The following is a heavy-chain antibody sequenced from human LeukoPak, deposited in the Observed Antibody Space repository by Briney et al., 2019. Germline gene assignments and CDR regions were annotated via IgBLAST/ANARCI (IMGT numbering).Heavy chain of an antibody. Sequence: PGRSLRLSCAASGFTFSGSVMHWVRQAPGRGLEWVAVISVDGNGQNYPDSVRGRFTISRDNSKDMLYLQMNSLRDEDTAVYYCAREGHTSSRAGAFDIWGQGTMVTVSS. D-gene: IGHD6-13*01. V-gene: IGHV3-30-3*01. CDR2: ISVDGNGQ. CDR1: GFTFSGSV. CDR3: AREGHTSSRAGAFDI. J-gene: IGHJ3*02.